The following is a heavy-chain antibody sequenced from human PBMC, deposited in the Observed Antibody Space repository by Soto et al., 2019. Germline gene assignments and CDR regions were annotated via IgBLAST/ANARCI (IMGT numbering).Heavy chain of an antibody. V-gene: IGHV3-23*01. CDR2: IRGDGGQT. J-gene: IGHJ4*02. D-gene: IGHD3-9*01. Sequence: PVGSLRLSCTASGFTFTSYGMGWVRQAPGKGLQWVSTIRGDGGQTHYTDSVKGRFPISRDNSKNTVYLQMDSLRAEDTAMYFCARDVGLDSDDFFAYWGQGTQVTVSS. CDR3: ARDVGLDSDDFFAY. CDR1: GFTFTSYG.